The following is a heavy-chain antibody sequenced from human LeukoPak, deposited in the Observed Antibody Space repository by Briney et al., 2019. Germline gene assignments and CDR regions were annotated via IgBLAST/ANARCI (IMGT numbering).Heavy chain of an antibody. CDR2: IYYSGST. Sequence: SETLSLTCTVSGGSISSYYWSWIRQPPGKGLEWIGYIYYSGSTNYNPSLKSRVTISVDTSKNQFSLKLSSVTAADTAVCYCARDFGEYCSGGSCQRDYYYGMDVWGQGTTVTVSS. J-gene: IGHJ6*02. V-gene: IGHV4-59*01. D-gene: IGHD2-15*01. CDR1: GGSISSYY. CDR3: ARDFGEYCSGGSCQRDYYYGMDV.